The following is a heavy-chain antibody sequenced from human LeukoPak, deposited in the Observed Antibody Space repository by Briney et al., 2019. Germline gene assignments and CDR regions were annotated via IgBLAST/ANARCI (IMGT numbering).Heavy chain of an antibody. D-gene: IGHD2-15*01. CDR3: VRGLQDWSRDPFHY. CDR2: ISHSGST. J-gene: IGHJ4*02. Sequence: SETLSLTCTVSGYSINTNFYWGWIRHSPGEGLQWIGSISHSGSTSYHPSLESRVTISIDTSKNQFSLRLISVTAADTAMYYCVRGLQDWSRDPFHYWGQGTLVTVSS. V-gene: IGHV4-38-2*02. CDR1: GYSINTNFY.